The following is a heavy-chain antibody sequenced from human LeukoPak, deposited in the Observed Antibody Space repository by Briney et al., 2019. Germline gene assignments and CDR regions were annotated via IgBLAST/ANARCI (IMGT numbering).Heavy chain of an antibody. J-gene: IGHJ3*02. CDR1: GDSISSGDYY. CDR3: ARGPYSYDSSGAFDI. D-gene: IGHD3-22*01. V-gene: IGHV4-61*02. Sequence: SETLSLTCTVSGDSISSGDYYWSWIRQPGGKGLEWIGRISSSGSTNYNPSLKSRVTISVDTSKNQFSLKLSSVTAADTAVYFCARGPYSYDSSGAFDIWGQGTMVTVSS. CDR2: ISSSGST.